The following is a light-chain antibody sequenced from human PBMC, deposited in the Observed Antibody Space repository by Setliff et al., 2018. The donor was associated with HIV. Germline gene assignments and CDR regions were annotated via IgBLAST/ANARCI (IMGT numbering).Light chain of an antibody. V-gene: IGLV2-14*03. CDR1: SSDVGGYNY. J-gene: IGLJ1*01. CDR3: SSYTSSSTGV. CDR2: DVS. Sequence: ALTQPASVSGSPGQSITISCTGTSSDVGGYNYVSRYQQHPGKAPKLMIYDVSNRPSGVSNRFSGSKSGNTASLTISGLQAEDEADYYCSSYTSSSTGVFGTGTKVTVL.